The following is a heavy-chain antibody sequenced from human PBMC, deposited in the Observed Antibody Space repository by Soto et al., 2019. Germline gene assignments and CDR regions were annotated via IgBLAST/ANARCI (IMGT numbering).Heavy chain of an antibody. J-gene: IGHJ4*02. D-gene: IGHD1-1*01. Sequence: QVHLVQSGAEVKKPGASVKVSCKASGYTFTSYGITWVRQAPGQGLEWMGWISAHNGNTDYAQKLQGRVIVTRDTXTSTXXMEXXXLXXDXXXVXXCARGRYGDYWGQGALVTVSS. V-gene: IGHV1-18*01. CDR1: GYTFTSYG. CDR3: ARGRYGDY. CDR2: ISAHNGNT.